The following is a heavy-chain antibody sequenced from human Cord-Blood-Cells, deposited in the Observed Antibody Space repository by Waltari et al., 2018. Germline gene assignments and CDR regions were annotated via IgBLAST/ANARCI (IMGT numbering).Heavy chain of an antibody. CDR3: AGEYSSSYDYYYGMDV. CDR1: GYTFTGYY. V-gene: IGHV1-2*02. Sequence: QVQLVQSGAEVKKPGASVKVSCKASGYTFTGYYMHWVRQAPGQGLEWMGWINPNSGGTNYAQKCQGRVTMTMDTSISTAYMGLSRLRSDDTAVYYCAGEYSSSYDYYYGMDVWGQGTTVTVSS. J-gene: IGHJ6*02. D-gene: IGHD6-6*01. CDR2: INPNSGGT.